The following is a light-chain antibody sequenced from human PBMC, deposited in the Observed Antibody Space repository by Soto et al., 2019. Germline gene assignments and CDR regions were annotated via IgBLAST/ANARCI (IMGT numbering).Light chain of an antibody. Sequence: QSVLTQPASVSGSPGQSITISCTGTSSDVGNYNLVSWYQQHPGKAPKLMISEVTKRPSGVSNRFSASKSGNTASLTISGLQAGYEADYYCCAYAGAAISVFVTGTNVTVL. CDR2: EVT. V-gene: IGLV2-23*02. J-gene: IGLJ1*01. CDR1: SSDVGNYNL. CDR3: CAYAGAAISV.